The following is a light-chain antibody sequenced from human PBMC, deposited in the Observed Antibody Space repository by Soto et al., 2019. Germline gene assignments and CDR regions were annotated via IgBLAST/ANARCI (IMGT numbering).Light chain of an antibody. J-gene: IGLJ1*01. Sequence: QSVLTQLPSVSGAPGQRVTISCTGSSSNIGTGYDVHWYQQLPGTAPKLLIYGNNNRPSGVPDRFSGSKSGTSASLAITGLQAEDEADYYCQSYDSSLINYVFGTGTKLTVL. CDR1: SSNIGTGYD. V-gene: IGLV1-40*01. CDR2: GNN. CDR3: QSYDSSLINYV.